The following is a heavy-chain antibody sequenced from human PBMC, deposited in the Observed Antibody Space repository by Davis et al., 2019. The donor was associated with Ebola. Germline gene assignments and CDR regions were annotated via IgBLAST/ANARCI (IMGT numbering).Heavy chain of an antibody. CDR1: GYSFTSYW. Sequence: KVSCKGSGYSFTSYWIGWVRQMPGKGLEWMGIIYPGDSDTRYNPSFQGRVTFSVDKSISTAYLQWGSLKASDTAMYYCAISYGNGYFDYWGQGTLVTVSS. D-gene: IGHD3-10*01. J-gene: IGHJ4*02. CDR3: AISYGNGYFDY. CDR2: IYPGDSDT. V-gene: IGHV5-51*01.